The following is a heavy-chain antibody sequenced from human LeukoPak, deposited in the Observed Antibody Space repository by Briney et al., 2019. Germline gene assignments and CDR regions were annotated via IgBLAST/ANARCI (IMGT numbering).Heavy chain of an antibody. Sequence: ASVKVSCKASGYTFTSYGISWVRQAPGHGLEWMGWISAYNGNTNYAQKLQGRVTMTTDTSTSTAYMELRSLRSDDTAVYYCARDAAMTTVTTDVYFDYWGQGTLVTVSS. CDR2: ISAYNGNT. V-gene: IGHV1-18*04. D-gene: IGHD4-11*01. J-gene: IGHJ4*02. CDR3: ARDAAMTTVTTDVYFDY. CDR1: GYTFTSYG.